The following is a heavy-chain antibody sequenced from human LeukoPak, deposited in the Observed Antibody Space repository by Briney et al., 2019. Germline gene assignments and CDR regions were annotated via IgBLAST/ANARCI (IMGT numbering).Heavy chain of an antibody. CDR2: ISWNSDMI. CDR1: GFTFDDYA. Sequence: GGSLRLSCAASGFTFDDYAMHWVRQAPGKGLEWVSGISWNSDMIGYADSVKGRFTISRDNAKNSLHLQMNSLRAEDMALYYCAKSKYLGGSYDYWGQGTLVTVSS. V-gene: IGHV3-9*03. J-gene: IGHJ4*02. CDR3: AKSKYLGGSYDY. D-gene: IGHD3-10*01.